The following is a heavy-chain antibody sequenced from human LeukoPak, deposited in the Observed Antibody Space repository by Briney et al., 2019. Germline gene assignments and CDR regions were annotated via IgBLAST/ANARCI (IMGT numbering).Heavy chain of an antibody. CDR2: ITSSNSYI. Sequence: GGSLRLSCAASAFTLSSFNMNWVRHAPGKGLEWVSSITSSNSYIYCADSVKGRFTISRDDAKNSLYLQMNSLRAEDTAVYYCAREDGSGWYAGDAFDMWGQGTMVTVSS. CDR1: AFTLSSFN. J-gene: IGHJ3*02. D-gene: IGHD6-13*01. V-gene: IGHV3-21*01. CDR3: AREDGSGWYAGDAFDM.